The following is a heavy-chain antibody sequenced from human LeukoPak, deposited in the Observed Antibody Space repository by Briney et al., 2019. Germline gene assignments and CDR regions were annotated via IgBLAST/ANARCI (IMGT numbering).Heavy chain of an antibody. V-gene: IGHV1-69*01. CDR1: GGTFSSYA. CDR2: IIPIFGTA. J-gene: IGHJ6*02. CDR3: ARGAGYSSSWYWGDYYYGMDV. Sequence: ASVKVSCKASGGTFSSYAISWVRQAPGQGLEWMGGIIPIFGTANYAQKFQGRATITADESTSTAYMELSSLRSEDTAVYYCARGAGYSSSWYWGDYYYGMDVWGQGTTVTVSS. D-gene: IGHD6-13*01.